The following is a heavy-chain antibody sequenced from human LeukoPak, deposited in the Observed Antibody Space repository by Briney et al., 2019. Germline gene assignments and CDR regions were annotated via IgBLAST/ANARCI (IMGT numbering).Heavy chain of an antibody. CDR1: SSYW. Sequence: SSYWMSWVRQAPGKGLEWIGSIYYRGTTYYNPSLQSRVTISIDTSKKQFSLKLRSVTAADTAAYYCARLMYYYDSSGYKYYFDYWGQGTLVTVSS. CDR2: IYYRGTT. J-gene: IGHJ4*02. D-gene: IGHD3-22*01. CDR3: ARLMYYYDSSGYKYYFDY. V-gene: IGHV4-39*01.